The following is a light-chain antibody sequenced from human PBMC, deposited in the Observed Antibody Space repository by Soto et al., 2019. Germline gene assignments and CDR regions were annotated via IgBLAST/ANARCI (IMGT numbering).Light chain of an antibody. Sequence: QSVLTQSPSASGTPGQRVSISCSGSSSNIGSNPVNWYQLLPGATPKLLIYSSDQRPSGVPDRFSGSKSGSSASLAISGLQSEDEADYYCATWDDSLTGLQFGGGTKLTVL. CDR3: ATWDDSLTGLQ. V-gene: IGLV1-44*01. CDR2: SSD. J-gene: IGLJ2*01. CDR1: SSNIGSNP.